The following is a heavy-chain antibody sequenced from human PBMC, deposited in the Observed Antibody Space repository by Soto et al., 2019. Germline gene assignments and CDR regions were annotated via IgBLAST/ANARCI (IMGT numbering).Heavy chain of an antibody. CDR1: GGSISSYY. CDR2: IYYSGST. D-gene: IGHD4-4*01. CDR3: ARVARDGYRNVVGMDV. J-gene: IGHJ6*02. V-gene: IGHV4-59*01. Sequence: GPGPSGASETLSLTCTVSGGSISSYYWSWIRQPPGKGLEWIGYIYYSGSTNYNPSLKSRVTISVDTSKNQFSLKLSSVTAADTAVYYCARVARDGYRNVVGMDVWGQGTTVTVSS.